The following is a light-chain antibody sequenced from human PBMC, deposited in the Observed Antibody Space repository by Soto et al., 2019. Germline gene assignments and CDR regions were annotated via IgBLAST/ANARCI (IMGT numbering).Light chain of an antibody. CDR2: DVS. J-gene: IGLJ3*02. CDR3: CSYAGTYTLV. Sequence: ALTQPRSVSGSPGQSVTISCTGSSSDVGGYDFVSWYQQHPGKAPKLMISDVSERPSGVPDRFSGSKSANTASLTISGLQAEDEADYYCCSYAGTYTLVFGGGTQLTVL. CDR1: SSDVGGYDF. V-gene: IGLV2-11*01.